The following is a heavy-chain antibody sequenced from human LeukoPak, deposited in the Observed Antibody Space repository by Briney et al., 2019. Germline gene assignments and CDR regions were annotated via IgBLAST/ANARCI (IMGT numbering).Heavy chain of an antibody. V-gene: IGHV4-59*01. CDR3: ARDRATQGGFDI. Sequence: PSETLSLTCTVSAGSISSYYWSWIRQPLGKGLEWIGYIYYSGGTSYNPSLKSRVAISVDTSKNQFSLKLRSVTAADTAVYYCARDRATQGGFDIWGHGTMVTVSS. CDR2: IYYSGGT. J-gene: IGHJ3*02. D-gene: IGHD5-12*01. CDR1: AGSISSYY.